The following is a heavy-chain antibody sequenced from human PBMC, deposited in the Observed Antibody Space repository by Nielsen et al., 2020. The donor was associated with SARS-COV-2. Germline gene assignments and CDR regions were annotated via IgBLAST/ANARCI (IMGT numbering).Heavy chain of an antibody. Sequence: ASVPVSCKASGYTLTNYGISWVRQAPAQGIEWMGWNSGYNGDTNYAQKFQGRVTMTRKTPISTAYMELSSLTSEDTAVYFCAKSRIYHMDVWGKGTTVTVSS. CDR3: AKSRIYHMDV. CDR1: GYTLTNYG. J-gene: IGHJ6*03. V-gene: IGHV1-18*04. CDR2: NSGYNGDT.